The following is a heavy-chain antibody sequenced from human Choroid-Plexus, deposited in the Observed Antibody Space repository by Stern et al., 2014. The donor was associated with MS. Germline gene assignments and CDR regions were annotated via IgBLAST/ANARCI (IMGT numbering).Heavy chain of an antibody. Sequence: EVQLVESGGGLVQPGGSLRLSCAASGFTFSTYAMSWVRQTPGKGLQWVSVIRGRVGQTDYEDSVKGGLTSSRDNSKNTLELQMDRLRADDTAVYYCGKWPQHIAGAGTRYFEHWGQGTLVTVSS. J-gene: IGHJ1*01. CDR1: GFTFSTYA. CDR3: GKWPQHIAGAGTRYFEH. V-gene: IGHV3-23*04. D-gene: IGHD6-19*01. CDR2: IRGRVGQT.